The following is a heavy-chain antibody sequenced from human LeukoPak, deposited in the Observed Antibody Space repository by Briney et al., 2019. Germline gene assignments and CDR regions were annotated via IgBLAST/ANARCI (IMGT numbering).Heavy chain of an antibody. J-gene: IGHJ5*02. V-gene: IGHV3-48*04. D-gene: IGHD2-8*02. CDR2: ISSSSSTI. CDR1: GFTFSSYS. Sequence: GGSLRLSCAASGFTFSSYSMNWVRQAPGKGLEWVSYISSSSSTIYYADSVKGRFTISRDNAKNSLYLQMNSLRAEDMALYYCAKGAPYGGVGYGWFDPWGQGTLVTVSS. CDR3: AKGAPYGGVGYGWFDP.